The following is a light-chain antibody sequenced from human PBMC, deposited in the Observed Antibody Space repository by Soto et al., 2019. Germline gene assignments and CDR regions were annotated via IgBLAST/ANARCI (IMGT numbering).Light chain of an antibody. Sequence: QAVVTQPPSVSAAPGQRVTISCSGRSSNIANNYVSWYQQFPGTAPKLLIYDNYKRPSGIPDRFSGSQSGTSATLGITGLQTGDEADYYCGTWDSSLSAYVFGTGTKLTVL. V-gene: IGLV1-51*01. CDR3: GTWDSSLSAYV. CDR2: DNY. J-gene: IGLJ1*01. CDR1: SSNIANNY.